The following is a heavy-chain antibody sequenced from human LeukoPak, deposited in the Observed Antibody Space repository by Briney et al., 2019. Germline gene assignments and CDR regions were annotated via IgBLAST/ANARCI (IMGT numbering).Heavy chain of an antibody. D-gene: IGHD7-27*01. Sequence: GGSLRLSCAASGFTFSSYSMNWVRQAPGKGLEWVSSISSSSSYIYYADSVKGRFTISRDNSKNTLYLQMNSLRAEDTAVYYCARDRPPNWGAGDAFDIWGQGTMVTVSS. CDR1: GFTFSSYS. V-gene: IGHV3-21*04. CDR3: ARDRPPNWGAGDAFDI. J-gene: IGHJ3*02. CDR2: ISSSSSYI.